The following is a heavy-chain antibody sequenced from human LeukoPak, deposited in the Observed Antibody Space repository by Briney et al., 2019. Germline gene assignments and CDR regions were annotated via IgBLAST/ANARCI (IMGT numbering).Heavy chain of an antibody. CDR3: ASSYGDLAFDI. D-gene: IGHD4-17*01. CDR2: INPSGGST. CDR1: GYTFTSYY. J-gene: IGHJ3*02. V-gene: IGHV1-46*01. Sequence: GASVKVSCKASGYTFTSYYMHWVRQAPGQGLEWMGIINPSGGSTSYAQKFQGRVTMARDTSTSTVYMELSGLRSEDTAVYYCASSYGDLAFDIWGQGTMVTVSS.